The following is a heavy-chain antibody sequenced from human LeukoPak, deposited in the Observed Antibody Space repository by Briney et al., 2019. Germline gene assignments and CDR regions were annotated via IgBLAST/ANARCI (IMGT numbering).Heavy chain of an antibody. V-gene: IGHV3-30-3*01. J-gene: IGHJ4*02. CDR1: GFTFSSYA. D-gene: IGHD1/OR15-1a*01. CDR3: ARGNRMFDY. CDR2: ISYDGSNK. Sequence: GGSLRLSCAASGFTFSSYAMHWVRQAPGKGLEWVAVISYDGSNKYYADSVKGRFTISRDNSKNTLYLQMNSLRAEDTAVHYCARGNRMFDYWGQGTLVTVSS.